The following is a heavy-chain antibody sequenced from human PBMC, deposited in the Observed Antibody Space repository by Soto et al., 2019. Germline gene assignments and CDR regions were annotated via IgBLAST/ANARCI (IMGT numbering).Heavy chain of an antibody. CDR2: IYHSGGT. Sequence: XXPPSLRYCVCGGALAVGGGYPPCTARHPGKGLEWIGYIYHSGGTSYSPSLKSRVTISVDTSETRFSLRLTSVSAADAAVYYCARGGDAFDLWGQGKMVTVSS. J-gene: IGHJ3*01. D-gene: IGHD3-16*01. V-gene: IGHV4-31*03. CDR3: ARGGDAFDL. CDR1: GGALAVGGGY.